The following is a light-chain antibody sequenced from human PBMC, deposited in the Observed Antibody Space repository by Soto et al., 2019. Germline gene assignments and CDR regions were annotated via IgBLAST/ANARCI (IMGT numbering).Light chain of an antibody. Sequence: IQKPRSRAARRSPVAQRDTNTCRASQSIGGWLAWYQHKPGKAPKLLIYDASSLESGVPSRFRGSGSGTEFTLTISSLQSDDFATFYCQQSHTYPGTFGQGTKVDIK. J-gene: IGKJ1*01. CDR3: QQSHTYPGT. V-gene: IGKV1-5*01. CDR2: DAS. CDR1: QSIGGW.